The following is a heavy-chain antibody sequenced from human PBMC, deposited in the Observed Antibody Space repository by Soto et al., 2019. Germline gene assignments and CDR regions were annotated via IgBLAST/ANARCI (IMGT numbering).Heavy chain of an antibody. CDR3: ERNPNHRYSSSWATNWFDP. V-gene: IGHV1-69*01. CDR1: GGTFSSYA. CDR2: IIPIFGTA. D-gene: IGHD6-13*01. J-gene: IGHJ5*02. Sequence: QVQLVQSGAEVKKPGSSVKVSCKASGGTFSSYAISWVRQAPGQGLEWMGGIIPIFGTANYAQKFQGRVTITADESTSTAYMELSSLRAEDTAVYYCERNPNHRYSSSWATNWFDPWGQRTLVTVSS.